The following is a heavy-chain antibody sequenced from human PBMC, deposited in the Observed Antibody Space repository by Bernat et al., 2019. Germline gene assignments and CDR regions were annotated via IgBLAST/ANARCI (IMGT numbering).Heavy chain of an antibody. Sequence: QVQLVQSGAEVKKPGASVKVSCKASGYTFTSYYMHWVRQAPGQGLEWMGIINPSGGSTSYAQKFQGRVTMTRDTSTSTVYMELSSLRSEDTAVYYCARFIRLGTSGGDVDDRGFDYWGQGTLVTVSS. CDR1: GYTFTSYY. CDR2: INPSGGST. CDR3: ARFIRLGTSGGDVDDRGFDY. J-gene: IGHJ4*02. V-gene: IGHV1-46*03. D-gene: IGHD3-16*01.